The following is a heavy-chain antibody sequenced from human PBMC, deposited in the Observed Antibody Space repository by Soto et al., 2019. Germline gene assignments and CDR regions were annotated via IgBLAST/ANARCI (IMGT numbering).Heavy chain of an antibody. CDR1: GYTFTSYD. J-gene: IGHJ4*02. Sequence: QVQLMQSGAEVKKPGASVKVSCKASGYTFTSYDINWVRQATGQGLEWMGWMNPNSGNTGYAQKFQGRVTMTRNTSISTAYMELSSLRSEDTAVYYCARGRDIVVVVAATLYYFDYWGQGTLVTVSS. CDR2: MNPNSGNT. V-gene: IGHV1-8*01. CDR3: ARGRDIVVVVAATLYYFDY. D-gene: IGHD2-15*01.